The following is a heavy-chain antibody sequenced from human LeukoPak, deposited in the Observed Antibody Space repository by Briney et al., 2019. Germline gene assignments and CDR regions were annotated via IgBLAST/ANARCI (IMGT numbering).Heavy chain of an antibody. CDR3: ARAGGIAVYDY. CDR1: GYSISSGYY. Sequence: SETLSLTCTVSGYSISSGYYWGWIRQPPGKGLEWIGSIYHSGSNYYNSSHKSRVTISVDASKNQFSLKLSSVTAADTAVYYCARAGGIAVYDYWGQGTLVTVSS. J-gene: IGHJ4*02. V-gene: IGHV4-38-2*02. CDR2: IYHSGSN. D-gene: IGHD6-19*01.